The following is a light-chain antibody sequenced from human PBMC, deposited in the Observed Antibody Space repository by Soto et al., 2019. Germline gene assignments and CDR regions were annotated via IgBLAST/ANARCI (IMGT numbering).Light chain of an antibody. CDR3: QQSYATPWT. Sequence: IQTTQSPSTLSXXVGDXVTIXXRASQSTNSWLAWYQEKPGKAPKLLIYAASILQSGVPSRFSGSGSGADFTLTISSLQPEDFATYYCQQSYATPWTFGQGTKLDIK. J-gene: IGKJ1*01. CDR2: AAS. CDR1: QSTNSW. V-gene: IGKV1-39*01.